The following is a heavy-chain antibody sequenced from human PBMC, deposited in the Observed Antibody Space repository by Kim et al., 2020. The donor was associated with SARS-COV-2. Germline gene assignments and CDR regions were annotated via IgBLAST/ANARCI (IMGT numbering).Heavy chain of an antibody. V-gene: IGHV4-34*01. CDR2: INHSGST. CDR1: GGSFSGYY. Sequence: SETLSLTCAVYGGSFSGYYWSWIRQPPGKGLEWIGEINHSGSTNYNPSLKSRVTISVDTSKNQFSLKLSSVTAADTAVYYCARGQFKLVRARGRFDYWGQGTLVTVSS. D-gene: IGHD6-13*01. CDR3: ARGQFKLVRARGRFDY. J-gene: IGHJ4*02.